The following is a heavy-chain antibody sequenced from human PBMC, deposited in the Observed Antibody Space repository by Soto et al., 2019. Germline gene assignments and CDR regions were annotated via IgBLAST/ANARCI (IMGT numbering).Heavy chain of an antibody. CDR3: AHIPVDDAFDV. Sequence: QITLKESGPTLVKPTQTLTLTCTFSGFSLTTNGVGVGWIRQPPGKALEWLALRYWDDDERYSPSLMSRLTITNDTVKNQVVLTMTNMDPVDTATYYCAHIPVDDAFDVWGPGTMVTVSS. V-gene: IGHV2-5*02. CDR2: RYWDDDE. J-gene: IGHJ3*01. CDR1: GFSLTTNGVG.